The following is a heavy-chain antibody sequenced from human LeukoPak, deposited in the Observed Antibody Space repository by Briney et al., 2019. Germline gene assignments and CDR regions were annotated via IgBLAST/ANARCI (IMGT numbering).Heavy chain of an antibody. D-gene: IGHD2-2*01. CDR3: ERDGRHSAPGGYQLDY. CDR2: TRYGGSIQ. J-gene: IGHJ4*02. Sequence: TGGSLRLSCAVSGFIFSSYGMHWVRQAPGKGLEWVAFTRYGGSIQYYADSVKGRFAISRDISKNTLYVQMNSLTAEDTAVYYCERDGRHSAPGGYQLDYWGQGTLVTVSS. CDR1: GFIFSSYG. V-gene: IGHV3-30*02.